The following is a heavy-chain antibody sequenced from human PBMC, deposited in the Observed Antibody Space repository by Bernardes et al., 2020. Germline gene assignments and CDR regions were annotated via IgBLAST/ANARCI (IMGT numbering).Heavy chain of an antibody. Sequence: SETLSLTCTVSGGSISSYYWSWIRQPPGKGLEWIGYIYYSGSTNYNPSLKSRVTISVDTSKNQFSLKLSSVTAADTAVYYCARVHHLWASDHSFRYNWFDPWGQGTLVTVSS. CDR2: IYYSGST. J-gene: IGHJ5*02. CDR1: GGSISSYY. CDR3: ARVHHLWASDHSFRYNWFDP. V-gene: IGHV4-59*01. D-gene: IGHD4-4*01.